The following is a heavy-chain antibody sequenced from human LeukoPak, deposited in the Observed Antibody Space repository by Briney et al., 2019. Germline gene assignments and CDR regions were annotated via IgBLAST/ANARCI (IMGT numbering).Heavy chain of an antibody. CDR2: ISSSGSTV. CDR1: GFTFSRYE. D-gene: IGHD6-13*01. J-gene: IGHJ4*02. V-gene: IGHV3-48*02. CDR3: ARDEAAAGHFDY. Sequence: GGSLRLSCAASGFTFSRYEMNWVRQAPGKGLEWVSYISSSGSTVYYADSVKGRFTISRDNAKNSLYLQMNSLRDEDTAVYYCARDEAAAGHFDYWGQGTLVTVSS.